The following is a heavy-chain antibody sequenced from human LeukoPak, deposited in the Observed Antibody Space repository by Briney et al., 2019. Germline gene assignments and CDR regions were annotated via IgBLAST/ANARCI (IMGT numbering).Heavy chain of an antibody. CDR3: AGSCDGDCYSDY. CDR2: IGSTSHFR. D-gene: IGHD2-21*02. Sequence: GGSLRLSCAASGFTFSNYSMNWVRQAPGKGLEWVSSIGSTSHFRYYADSLKGRVTISRDNAKNSLYLQMSSLRVEDTAVYYCAGSCDGDCYSDYWGQGTLVTVSS. CDR1: GFTFSNYS. J-gene: IGHJ4*02. V-gene: IGHV3-21*01.